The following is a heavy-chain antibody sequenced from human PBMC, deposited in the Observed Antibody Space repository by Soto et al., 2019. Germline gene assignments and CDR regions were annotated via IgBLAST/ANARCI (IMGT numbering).Heavy chain of an antibody. V-gene: IGHV3-11*01. Sequence: PGGSLRLSCAASGFTFSDYYMSWIRQAPGKGLEWVSYISSSGSTIYYADSVKGRFTISRDNAKNSLYLQMNSLRAEDTAVYYFARLVWFGELLPQPYYTAVWVKGTTVTVSS. J-gene: IGHJ6*03. CDR1: GFTFSDYY. CDR3: ARLVWFGELLPQPYYTAV. CDR2: ISSSGSTI. D-gene: IGHD3-10*01.